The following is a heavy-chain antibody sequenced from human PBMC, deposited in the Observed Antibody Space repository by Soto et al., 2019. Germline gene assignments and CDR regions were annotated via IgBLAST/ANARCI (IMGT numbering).Heavy chain of an antibody. J-gene: IGHJ6*01. CDR3: AKERAVVVPDTINYFGTDF. Sequence: TGGALRLSCAASGFTFGDYTLHWVLQAPWKGLEWVALISWDGDSTYYADSVKGRFTISRDNSKNSLYLQMNSLRSEDTALYYCAKERAVVVPDTINYFGTDFRGQGTTVTVSS. CDR1: GFTFGDYT. V-gene: IGHV3-43*01. D-gene: IGHD2-2*01. CDR2: ISWDGDST.